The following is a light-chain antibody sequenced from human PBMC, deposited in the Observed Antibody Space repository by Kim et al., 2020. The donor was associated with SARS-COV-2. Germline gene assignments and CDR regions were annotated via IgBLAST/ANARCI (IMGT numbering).Light chain of an antibody. Sequence: GQSITISCTGTSSDVGCYNYVSWYQQHPRKVPKLMIYDVSNRPSGVSNRFSGSKSGNTASLTISGLQTEDEADYFCSSYTSSSTVVFGGGTQLTVL. CDR1: SSDVGCYNY. CDR3: SSYTSSSTVV. V-gene: IGLV2-14*03. J-gene: IGLJ2*01. CDR2: DVS.